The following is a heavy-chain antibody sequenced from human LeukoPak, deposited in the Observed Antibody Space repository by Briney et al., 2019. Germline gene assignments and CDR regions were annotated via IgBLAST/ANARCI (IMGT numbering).Heavy chain of an antibody. CDR2: ISWNSGSI. Sequence: PGRSLRLSCAASGFTFDDYAMHWVRQAPGKGLEWVSGISWNSGSIGYADSVKGRFTISRDNAKNSLYLQMNSLRAEVTALYYCAKSPAVAGTGYFDYWGQGTLVTVSS. V-gene: IGHV3-9*01. CDR3: AKSPAVAGTGYFDY. J-gene: IGHJ4*02. CDR1: GFTFDDYA. D-gene: IGHD6-19*01.